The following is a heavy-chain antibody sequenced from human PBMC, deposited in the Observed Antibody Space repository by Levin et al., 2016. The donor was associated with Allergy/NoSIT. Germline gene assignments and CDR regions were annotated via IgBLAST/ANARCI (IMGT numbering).Heavy chain of an antibody. V-gene: IGHV1-69*01. CDR3: ARGLRFLSPTYYYYGMDV. D-gene: IGHD3-3*01. Sequence: WVRQAPGQGLEWMGGIIPIFGTANYAQKFQGRVTITADESTSTAYMELSSLRSEDTAVYYCARGLRFLSPTYYYYGMDVWGQGTTVTVSS. CDR2: IIPIFGTA. J-gene: IGHJ6*02.